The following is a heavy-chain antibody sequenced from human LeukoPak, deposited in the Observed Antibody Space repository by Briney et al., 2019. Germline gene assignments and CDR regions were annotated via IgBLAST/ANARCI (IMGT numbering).Heavy chain of an antibody. J-gene: IGHJ5*02. D-gene: IGHD5-18*01. CDR3: VRGYSYGWFDP. CDR1: GFSVDGNY. Sequence: GGSLRLSCAASGFSVDGNYMTWVRQAPGKGLEWVSVIFSGDSIYYADSVKGRFTISRDNSKNTLYLQMNSLRADDTAVYYCVRGYSYGWFDPWGQGTLVTVSS. CDR2: IFSGDSI. V-gene: IGHV3-66*01.